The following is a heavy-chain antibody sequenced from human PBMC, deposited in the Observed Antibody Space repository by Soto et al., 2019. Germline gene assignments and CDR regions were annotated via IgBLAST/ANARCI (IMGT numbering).Heavy chain of an antibody. CDR3: ARVVPSHSVGYCISTIFYAGGTDV. CDR2: ISYDGSNK. CDR1: GFTFSSYA. D-gene: IGHD2-2*01. Sequence: QVQLVESGGGVVQPGRSLRLSCAASGFTFSSYAMHWVRQAPGKGLEWVAVISYDGSNKYYADSVKGRFTISRDNSKITLYLQMTSLIAEDSAVYYCARVVPSHSVGYCISTIFYAGGTDVWGQGTTVTFSS. V-gene: IGHV3-30-3*01. J-gene: IGHJ6*02.